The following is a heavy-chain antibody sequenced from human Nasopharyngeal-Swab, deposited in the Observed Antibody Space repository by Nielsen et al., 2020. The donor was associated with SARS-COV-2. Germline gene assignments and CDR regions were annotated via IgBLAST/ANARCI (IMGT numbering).Heavy chain of an antibody. CDR2: ISSSSSYI. CDR1: GFTFSSYS. V-gene: IGHV3-21*01. J-gene: IGHJ6*02. CDR3: ARDNFGVGYYYGLDV. D-gene: IGHD3-3*01. Sequence: GESLKISCAASGFTFSSYSMNWVRQAPGKGLEWVSSISSSSSYIYYADSVKGRFTISRDNAKKSLYLQMNSLRADDTAVYFCARDNFGVGYYYGLDVWGQGTTVTVSS.